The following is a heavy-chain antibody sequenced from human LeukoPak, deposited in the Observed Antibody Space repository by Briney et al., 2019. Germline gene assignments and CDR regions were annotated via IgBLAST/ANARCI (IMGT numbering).Heavy chain of an antibody. CDR3: VKRFDSSNYYDY. V-gene: IGHV3-64D*09. CDR1: GFTFSSYA. J-gene: IGHJ4*02. Sequence: PGGSLRLSCAASGFTFSSYAMSWVRQAPGKGLEYVSAISSHGGSTYYADPVRGRFTISRDNSKNTLFLQMSSLRAEDTAVYYCVKRFDSSNYYDYWGQGTLVTVSS. CDR2: ISSHGGST. D-gene: IGHD3-22*01.